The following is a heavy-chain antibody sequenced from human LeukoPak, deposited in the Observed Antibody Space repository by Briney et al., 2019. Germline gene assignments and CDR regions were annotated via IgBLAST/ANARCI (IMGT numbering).Heavy chain of an antibody. CDR1: GYSFTSYW. CDR2: IYPGDSDT. Sequence: GESLKISFKGSGYSFTSYWIGWVRQMPGKGLEWMGIIYPGDSDTRYSPSFQGQVTISADKSISTAYLQWSSLKASDTAMYYCASTRGDCTNGVCYYYYGMDVWGQGTTVTVSS. V-gene: IGHV5-51*01. D-gene: IGHD2-8*01. J-gene: IGHJ6*02. CDR3: ASTRGDCTNGVCYYYYGMDV.